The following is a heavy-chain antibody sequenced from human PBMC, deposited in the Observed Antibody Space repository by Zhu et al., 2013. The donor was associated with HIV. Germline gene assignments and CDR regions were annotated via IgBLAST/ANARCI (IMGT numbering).Heavy chain of an antibody. Sequence: QVQLVQSGAEVKKPGSSVKVSCKASGGTFSSYAISWVRQAPGQGLEWMGGIIPIFGTANYAQKFQGRVTITADESTSTAYMELSSLRSEDTAVYYCARGPNREVRVNSGRYYYGMDVWGQGTTVTVSS. D-gene: IGHD3-10*01. V-gene: IGHV1-69*01. CDR1: GGTFSSYA. J-gene: IGHJ6*02. CDR3: ARGPNREVRVNSGRYYYGMDV. CDR2: IIPIFGTA.